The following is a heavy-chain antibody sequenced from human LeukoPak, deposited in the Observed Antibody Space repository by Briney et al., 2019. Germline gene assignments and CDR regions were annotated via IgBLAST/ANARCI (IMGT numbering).Heavy chain of an antibody. Sequence: ASVEVSCKASGYTFTSYGISWVRQAPGQGLEWMGWISAYNGNTNYAQKLQGRVTMTTDTSTSTAYMELRSLRSDDTAVYYCARDRVQGEQQLVRGIDYWGQGTLVTVSS. CDR1: GYTFTSYG. V-gene: IGHV1-18*01. CDR3: ARDRVQGEQQLVRGIDY. CDR2: ISAYNGNT. D-gene: IGHD6-13*01. J-gene: IGHJ4*02.